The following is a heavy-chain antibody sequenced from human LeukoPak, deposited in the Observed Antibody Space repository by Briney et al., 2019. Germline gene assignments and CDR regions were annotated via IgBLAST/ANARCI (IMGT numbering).Heavy chain of an antibody. J-gene: IGHJ6*03. CDR2: ISSSSSTI. Sequence: GGSLRLSCAASGFTFSTYWMNWVRQAPGKGLEWVSYISSSSSTIYYADSVKGRFTISRDNAKNSLYLQMNSLRAEDTAVYYCARDQGSYYYYMDVWGKGTTVTVSS. V-gene: IGHV3-48*01. D-gene: IGHD1-26*01. CDR3: ARDQGSYYYYMDV. CDR1: GFTFSTYW.